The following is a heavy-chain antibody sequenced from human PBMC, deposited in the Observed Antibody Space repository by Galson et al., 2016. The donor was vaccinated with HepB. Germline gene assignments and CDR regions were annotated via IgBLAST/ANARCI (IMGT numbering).Heavy chain of an antibody. CDR2: TYYRSKWYN. J-gene: IGHJ6*02. Sequence: ISGDSVSSNSAAWNWIRQSPSRGLEWLGRTYYRSKWYNEYAVSVKSRITINPDTSKNQFSLQLNSVTPEDTAVYYCTRLVAANGYYGMDVWGQGTLVTVSS. CDR1: GDSVSSNSAA. V-gene: IGHV6-1*01. CDR3: TRLVAANGYYGMDV. D-gene: IGHD2-15*01.